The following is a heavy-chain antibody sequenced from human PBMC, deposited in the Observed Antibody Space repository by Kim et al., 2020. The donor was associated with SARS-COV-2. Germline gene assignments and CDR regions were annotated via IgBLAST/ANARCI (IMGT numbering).Heavy chain of an antibody. CDR2: IIPIFGTA. CDR1: GGTFSSYA. D-gene: IGHD2-2*01. V-gene: IGHV1-69*13. J-gene: IGHJ6*02. Sequence: SVKVSCKASGGTFSSYAISWVRQAPGQGLEWMGGIIPIFGTANYAQKFQGRVTITADESTSTAYMELSSLRSEDTAVYYCASRYCSSTSCYGGYYYYGIDVWGQGTTVTVSS. CDR3: ASRYCSSTSCYGGYYYYGIDV.